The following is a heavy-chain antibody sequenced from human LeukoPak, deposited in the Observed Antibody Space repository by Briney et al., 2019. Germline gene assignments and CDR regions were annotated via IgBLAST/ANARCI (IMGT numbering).Heavy chain of an antibody. V-gene: IGHV1-2*02. CDR2: INPNSGGT. CDR1: GYTFTGYY. CDR3: ARDYRDCSSTSSYFYYYYGMDV. J-gene: IGHJ6*02. D-gene: IGHD2-2*01. Sequence: ASVKVSCKASGYTFTGYYMHWVRQAPGQGLEWMGWINPNSGGTNYAQKFQGRVTMTRDTSISTAYMELSRLRSDDTAVFYCARDYRDCSSTSSYFYYYYGMDVWGQGTTVTVSS.